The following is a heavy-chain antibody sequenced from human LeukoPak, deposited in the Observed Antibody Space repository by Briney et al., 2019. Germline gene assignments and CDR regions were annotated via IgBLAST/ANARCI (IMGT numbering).Heavy chain of an antibody. J-gene: IGHJ4*02. V-gene: IGHV1-2*02. CDR2: INLNSGGT. CDR3: ARQGMDYDILTGYYDPYYFDY. CDR1: GYTFTGYY. Sequence: ASVKVSCKASGYTFTGYYMHWVRQAPRQGLEWMGWINLNSGGTNYAQKFQGRVTMTRDTSISTAYMELSRLRSDDTAVYYCARQGMDYDILTGYYDPYYFDYWGQGTLVTVSS. D-gene: IGHD3-9*01.